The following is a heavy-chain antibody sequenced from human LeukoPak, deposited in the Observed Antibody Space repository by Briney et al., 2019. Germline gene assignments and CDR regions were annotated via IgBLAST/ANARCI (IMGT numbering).Heavy chain of an antibody. D-gene: IGHD6-19*01. Sequence: ASVKVSCKASGYTFTSYGISWVRQAPGQGLEWMGWINPNSGGTNYAQKFQGRVTMTRDTSISTAYMELSRLRSDDMAVYYCATSSPTGYSSGWWFVDPWGQGTLVTVSS. V-gene: IGHV1-2*02. CDR2: INPNSGGT. CDR3: ATSSPTGYSSGWWFVDP. J-gene: IGHJ5*02. CDR1: GYTFTSYG.